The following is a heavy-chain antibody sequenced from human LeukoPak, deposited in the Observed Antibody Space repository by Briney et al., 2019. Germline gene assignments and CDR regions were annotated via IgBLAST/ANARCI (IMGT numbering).Heavy chain of an antibody. Sequence: SETLSLTCTVSGGYIITSGHYWGWIRQPPGKGLEWIGSVYYTGVTSTNPFFRSRMSISVDTSKNQFSLNRTSMTAADAAVYYCARERSSSGGHNWFDPWGQGTLVTVSS. J-gene: IGHJ5*02. CDR2: VYYTGVT. CDR1: GGYIITSGHY. CDR3: ARERSSSGGHNWFDP. D-gene: IGHD4-23*01. V-gene: IGHV4-39*07.